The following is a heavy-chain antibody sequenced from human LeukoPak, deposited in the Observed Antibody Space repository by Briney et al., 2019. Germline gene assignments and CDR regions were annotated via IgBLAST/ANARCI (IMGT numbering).Heavy chain of an antibody. D-gene: IGHD3-10*01. CDR2: ISSSGSTM. CDR3: ARGMRLVRGLMFDY. CDR1: GFTLSSFE. Sequence: PGGSLRLSCAASGFTLSSFEMSWVRQAPGTGLEWISYISSSGSTMYYADSVKGHFTTSRDNVKNSLYLQMNSLRAEDTAVYYCARGMRLVRGLMFDYWGQGTLVTVSS. V-gene: IGHV3-48*03. J-gene: IGHJ4*02.